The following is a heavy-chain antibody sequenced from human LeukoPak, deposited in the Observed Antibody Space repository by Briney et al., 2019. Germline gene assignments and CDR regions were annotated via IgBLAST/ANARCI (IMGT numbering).Heavy chain of an antibody. V-gene: IGHV3-23*01. CDR1: GFTFSSYP. D-gene: IGHD3-22*01. Sequence: PGGSLRLPCAASGFTFSSYPMNWVRQTPGKGLEWVSGISGGGGSTYYADSVKGRFTVSRDNSKNTLYLQMNSLRAEDTAEYYYAKLSDYDTPFDHWGQGTLVTVSS. CDR3: AKLSDYDTPFDH. J-gene: IGHJ4*02. CDR2: ISGGGGST.